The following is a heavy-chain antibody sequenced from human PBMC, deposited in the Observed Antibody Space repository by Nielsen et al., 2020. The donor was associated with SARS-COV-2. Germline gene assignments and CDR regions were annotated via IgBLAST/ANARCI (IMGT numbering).Heavy chain of an antibody. D-gene: IGHD2-15*01. V-gene: IGHV1-18*01. CDR1: GYTFTSYG. J-gene: IGHJ6*03. CDR2: ISAYNGNT. Sequence: ASVKVSCKASGYTFTSYGISWVRQAPGQGLEWMGWISAYNGNTNYAQKLQGRVTITADESTSTAYMELSSLRSEDTAVYYCARGGGNHYYYYMDVWGKGTTVTVSS. CDR3: ARGGGNHYYYYMDV.